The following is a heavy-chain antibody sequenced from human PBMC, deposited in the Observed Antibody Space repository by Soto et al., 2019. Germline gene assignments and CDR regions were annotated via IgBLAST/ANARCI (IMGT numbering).Heavy chain of an antibody. J-gene: IGHJ4*02. D-gene: IGHD3-16*01. CDR1: GFTFSSYA. CDR2: ISYDGNNK. CDR3: AGLYDYYFAS. V-gene: IGHV3-30-3*01. Sequence: QVQLLESGGGVVQPGRSLRLSCATSGFTFSSYAMHWVRQAPGKGLEWLACISYDGNNKYYADSVRGRFTISRDNSMNTLYLQMNSLRAEDTAVYYCAGLYDYYFASWGQGSLVTVSS.